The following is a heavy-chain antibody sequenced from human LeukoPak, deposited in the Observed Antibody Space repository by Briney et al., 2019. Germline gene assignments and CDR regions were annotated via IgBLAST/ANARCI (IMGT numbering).Heavy chain of an antibody. CDR3: ARTKEMATISYFDS. CDR2: ISISSNYI. D-gene: IGHD5-24*01. CDR1: GFTFSRYS. Sequence: PGGSLRLSCAASGFTFSRYSMNWVRQAPGKGLEWVSSISISSNYIYYADSVKGRFTISRDNAKNSLYLQMNSLRAEDTAVYYCARTKEMATISYFDSWGQGTLVTVSS. J-gene: IGHJ4*02. V-gene: IGHV3-21*01.